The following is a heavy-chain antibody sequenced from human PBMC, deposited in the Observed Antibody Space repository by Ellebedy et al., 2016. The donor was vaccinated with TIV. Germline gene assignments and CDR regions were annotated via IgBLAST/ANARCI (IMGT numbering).Heavy chain of an antibody. V-gene: IGHV3-23*01. CDR3: AKSKGAFDI. CDR2: ISGGGGST. CDR1: GFTFSSYA. Sequence: GESLKISCAASGFTFSSYAMGWVRQAPGKGLEWVSAISGGGGSTFYADSVKGRFTISRDNSKNTLYLQMNSLRADDTAVYYSAKSKGAFDIWGQGTMVTVSS. J-gene: IGHJ3*02.